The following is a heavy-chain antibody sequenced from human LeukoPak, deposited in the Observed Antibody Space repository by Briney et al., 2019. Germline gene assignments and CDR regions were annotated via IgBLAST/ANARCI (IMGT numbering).Heavy chain of an antibody. D-gene: IGHD3-22*01. CDR1: GFTFSSYA. J-gene: IGHJ4*02. V-gene: IGHV3-23*01. CDR3: AKRPARYYDSSGPLDY. Sequence: GGSLRLSCAASGFTFSSYAMSWVRQAPGKGLEWVSAINYSGGSTYYADSVKGRFTISRDNSKNTLYLQMNSLRAEDTAVYYCAKRPARYYDSSGPLDYWGQETLVTVSS. CDR2: INYSGGST.